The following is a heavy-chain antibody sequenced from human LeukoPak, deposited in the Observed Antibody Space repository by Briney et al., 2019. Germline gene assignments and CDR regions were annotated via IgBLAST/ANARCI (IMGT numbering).Heavy chain of an antibody. J-gene: IGHJ4*02. CDR2: IYYSGST. CDR1: GGSFSGYY. CDR3: AREDSSHFDY. D-gene: IGHD3-22*01. V-gene: IGHV4-59*01. Sequence: PSETLSLTCAVYGGSFSGYYWSWIRQPPGKGLEWIGYIYYSGSTNYNPSLKSRVTISVDTSRNQFSLKLSSVTAADTAVYYCAREDSSHFDYWGQGTLVTVSS.